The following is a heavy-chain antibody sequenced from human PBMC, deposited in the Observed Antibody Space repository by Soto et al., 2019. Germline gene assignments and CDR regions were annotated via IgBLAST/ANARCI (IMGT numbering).Heavy chain of an antibody. CDR2: ISSSSSTI. V-gene: IGHV3-48*02. Sequence: EVQLVESGGGLVQPGGSLRLSCAASGFTFSSYSMNWVRQAPGKGLEWVSYISSSSSTIYYADSVKCRFTISRDNAKNTLYLQMNSLRDEDTAVYYCARDQEGYGPFDIWGQGTMVTVSS. CDR3: ARDQEGYGPFDI. J-gene: IGHJ3*02. D-gene: IGHD4-17*01. CDR1: GFTFSSYS.